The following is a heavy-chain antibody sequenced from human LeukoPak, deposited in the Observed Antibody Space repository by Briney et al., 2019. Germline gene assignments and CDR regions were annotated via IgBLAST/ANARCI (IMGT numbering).Heavy chain of an antibody. CDR2: ISYIGRT. J-gene: IGHJ3*02. V-gene: IGHV4-59*11. CDR1: DDSFSSHY. D-gene: IGHD4-17*01. Sequence: SETLSLTCAVSDDSFSSHYWSWIRQPPGKGLEWIGYISYIGRTNYNPSLKSRVTISIDTSKNQFSLKLTSVTAADTAVYYCARDLVTVTKGFNIWGQGTMVSVSS. CDR3: ARDLVTVTKGFNI.